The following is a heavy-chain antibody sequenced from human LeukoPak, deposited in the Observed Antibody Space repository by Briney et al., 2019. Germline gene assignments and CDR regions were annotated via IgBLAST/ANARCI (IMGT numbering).Heavy chain of an antibody. V-gene: IGHV3-48*03. J-gene: IGHJ4*02. CDR2: ISSSGSTI. D-gene: IGHD1-26*01. Sequence: AGGSLRLSCAASGFTFNSYAMSWVRQAPGKGLEWASYISSSGSTIYYADSVKGRFTISRDNAKNSLYLQMNSLRAEDTAVYYCAREGGRGSFFDYWGQGTLVTVSS. CDR1: GFTFNSYA. CDR3: AREGGRGSFFDY.